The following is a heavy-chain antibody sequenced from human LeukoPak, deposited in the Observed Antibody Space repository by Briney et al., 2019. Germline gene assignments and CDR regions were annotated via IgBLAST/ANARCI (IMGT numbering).Heavy chain of an antibody. CDR2: IIPLFGTT. D-gene: IGHD4/OR15-4a*01. CDR3: ARGRAIHFGGIDVFDI. V-gene: IGHV1-69*01. Sequence: SVKVSCKASGGTFGAFGINWVRQAPGQGLEWMGGIIPLFGTTDYAQKFQGRVTITADESTNTAYMELSSLRSDDTAIYYCARGRAIHFGGIDVFDIWGQGTMVTVSS. J-gene: IGHJ3*02. CDR1: GGTFGAFG.